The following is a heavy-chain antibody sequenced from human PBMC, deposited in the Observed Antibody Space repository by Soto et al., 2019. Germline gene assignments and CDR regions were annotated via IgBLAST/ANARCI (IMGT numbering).Heavy chain of an antibody. CDR1: GYTFTSYA. CDR2: INDGNGNT. J-gene: IGHJ4*02. Sequence: QVQLVQSGAAVKKPGATVKVSCKASGYTFTSYAMPWVRQAPGLRLEWMGWINDGNGNTKYSQKFQGRVTITRDTSARIAYMELSSLRSEDTAVYYCARGGAILYWAQGPLVSVSS. CDR3: ARGGAILY. D-gene: IGHD3-10*01. V-gene: IGHV1-3*01.